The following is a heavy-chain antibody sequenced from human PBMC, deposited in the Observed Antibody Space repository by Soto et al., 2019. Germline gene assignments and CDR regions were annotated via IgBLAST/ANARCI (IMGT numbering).Heavy chain of an antibody. D-gene: IGHD3-10*01. CDR2: IYYSGST. Sequence: QVQLQESGPGLVKPSQTLSLTCTVSGGSISGGGYYWSWIRQHPGKGLEWIGYIYYSGSTYYNPSLKSRVTISVDTSKNQFSLKLSSVAAADTAVYYCARDWKMVRGVNWFDPWGQGTLVTVSS. J-gene: IGHJ5*02. V-gene: IGHV4-31*03. CDR3: ARDWKMVRGVNWFDP. CDR1: GGSISGGGYY.